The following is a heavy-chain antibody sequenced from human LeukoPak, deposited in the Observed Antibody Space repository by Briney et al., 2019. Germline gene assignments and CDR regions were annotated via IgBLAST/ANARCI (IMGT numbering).Heavy chain of an antibody. CDR2: IDPSDSYT. J-gene: IGHJ4*02. V-gene: IGHV5-10-1*01. CDR3: ARHHYDSSGYYRGIDY. Sequence: GESLMISCKGSGYSFTSYWISWVRQMPGEGLEWMGRIDPSDSYTNYSPSLQGHVTISADKSISTAYLQWSSLKASDTAMYYCARHHYDSSGYYRGIDYWGQGTLVTVSS. D-gene: IGHD3-22*01. CDR1: GYSFTSYW.